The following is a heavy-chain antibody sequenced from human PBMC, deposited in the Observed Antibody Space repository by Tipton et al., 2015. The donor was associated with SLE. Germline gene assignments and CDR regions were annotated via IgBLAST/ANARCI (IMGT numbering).Heavy chain of an antibody. V-gene: IGHV3-74*03. CDR2: INSDGSGT. D-gene: IGHD6-19*01. J-gene: IGHJ4*02. CDR3: VTRAWLDY. Sequence: LSLTCAASGFTFRNYWLHGVRQAPGKGLVWVSRINSDGSGTTYADFVKGRFTISRDNAKNSLYLQMDNLRVEDTSTYYCVTRAWLDYWGQGTLVTVPS. CDR1: GFTFRNYW.